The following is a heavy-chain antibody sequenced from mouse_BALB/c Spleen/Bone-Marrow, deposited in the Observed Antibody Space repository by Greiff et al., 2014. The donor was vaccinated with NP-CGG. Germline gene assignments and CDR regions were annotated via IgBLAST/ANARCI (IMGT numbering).Heavy chain of an antibody. CDR3: ARDLGRYFDV. CDR1: GFSLTSYG. V-gene: IGHV2-9*02. CDR2: IWAGGST. D-gene: IGHD4-1*01. Sequence: VMLVESGPGLVAPSQSLSITCTVSGFSLTSYGVHWVCQPPGKGLEWLGVIWAGGSTNYNSALMSRLSISKDNSKSQVFLKMNSLQTDETAMYYCARDLGRYFDVWGAGTTVTVSS. J-gene: IGHJ1*01.